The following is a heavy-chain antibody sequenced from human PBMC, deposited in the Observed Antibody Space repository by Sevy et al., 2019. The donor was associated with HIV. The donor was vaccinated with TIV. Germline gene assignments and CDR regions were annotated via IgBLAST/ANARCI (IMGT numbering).Heavy chain of an antibody. CDR2: ISSGSSYI. CDR1: GFTFSYYN. V-gene: IGHV3-21*01. Sequence: GGSLRLSCAASGFTFSYYNMNWVRQAPGKGLEWVSSISSGSSYIFYVDSVKGRFAISKDNAKDSLYLQRNSLRAEDTAVYYCARNLAYYASGPPESCGRGTLVTVSS. CDR3: ARNLAYYASGPPES. D-gene: IGHD3-10*01. J-gene: IGHJ5*02.